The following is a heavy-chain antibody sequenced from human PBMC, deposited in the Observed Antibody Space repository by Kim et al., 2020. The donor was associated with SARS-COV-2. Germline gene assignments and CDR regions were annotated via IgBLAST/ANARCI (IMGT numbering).Heavy chain of an antibody. CDR3: ARHKNLSGSYIDY. CDR2: IYYSGST. D-gene: IGHD3-10*01. J-gene: IGHJ4*02. CDR1: GGSISRHY. V-gene: IGHV4-59*08. Sequence: SETLSLTCTVSGGSISRHYWSWIRQPPGKGLEWIGYIYYSGSTNYNPSLKSRVTISVDTSKNQFSLKLSSVTAADTAVYYCARHKNLSGSYIDYWGQGTLVTVSS.